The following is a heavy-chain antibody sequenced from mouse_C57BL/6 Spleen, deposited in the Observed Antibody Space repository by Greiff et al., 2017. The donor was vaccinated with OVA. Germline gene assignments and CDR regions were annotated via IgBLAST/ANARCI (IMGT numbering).Heavy chain of an antibody. D-gene: IGHD2-1*01. CDR2: ISSGGSYT. CDR3: ASHLLQEWFAD. J-gene: IGHJ3*01. V-gene: IGHV5-6*01. CDR1: GFTFSSYG. Sequence: EVKLMESGGDLVKPGGSLKLSCAASGFTFSSYGMSWVRQTPDKRLEWVATISSGGSYTYYPDSVKGRFTISRDNATNTLYLQMSSLKSEDTAMYYCASHLLQEWFADWGQGTLVTVSA.